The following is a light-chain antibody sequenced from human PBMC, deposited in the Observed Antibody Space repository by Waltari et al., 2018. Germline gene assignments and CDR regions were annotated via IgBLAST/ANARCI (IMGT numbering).Light chain of an antibody. CDR2: DAA. CDR3: QKYVSLPAT. J-gene: IGKJ1*01. Sequence: EIVLTQSPGTLSLSPGERATLPCRPSQSVSKYLAWYQQKPGQAPRLLIYDAATRATGVPDRFSGSGSWTDFSITISRLEPEEFAVYYCQKYVSLPATFGQGTKVEIK. CDR1: QSVSKY. V-gene: IGKV3-20*01.